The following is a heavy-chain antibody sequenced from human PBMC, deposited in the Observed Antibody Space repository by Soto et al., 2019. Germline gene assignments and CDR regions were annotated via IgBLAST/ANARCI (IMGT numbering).Heavy chain of an antibody. J-gene: IGHJ4*02. CDR2: ISYDGSNK. CDR3: AKRHSMKLVDY. Sequence: QVQLVESGGGVVQPGRSLRLSCAASGFTFSSYGMHWVRQAPGKGLEWVAVISYDGSNKYYADSVKGRFTTSRDNSKNTLYLQMNSLRAEDTAVYYCAKRHSMKLVDYWGQGTLVTVSS. D-gene: IGHD4-4*01. V-gene: IGHV3-30*18. CDR1: GFTFSSYG.